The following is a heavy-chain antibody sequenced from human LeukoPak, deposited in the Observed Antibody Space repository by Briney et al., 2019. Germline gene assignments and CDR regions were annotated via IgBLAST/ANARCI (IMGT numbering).Heavy chain of an antibody. J-gene: IGHJ4*02. V-gene: IGHV1-2*04. CDR2: INPNSGGT. CDR3: VRDYGDYVLDY. CDR1: GYTFTSYY. Sequence: ASVKVSCKASGYTFTSYYVHWVRQAPGQGLEWMGWINPNSGGTNYAQKFQGWVTMTRDTSISTAYMELSRLRSDDTAVYYCVRDYGDYVLDYWGQGTLVTVSS. D-gene: IGHD4-17*01.